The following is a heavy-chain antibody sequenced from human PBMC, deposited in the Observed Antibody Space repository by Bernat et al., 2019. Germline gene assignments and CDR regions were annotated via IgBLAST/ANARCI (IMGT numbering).Heavy chain of an antibody. Sequence: QVQLVQSGAEGKKEGEEGKGACKVSGYTLKEGGRHGVRQAPGKGLEWMGGFDPEDGETIYAQKFQGRVTMTEDTSTDTAYMELSSLGSEDTAVYYCATGDYGDYGYFQHWGQGTLVTVSS. CDR3: ATGDYGDYGYFQH. J-gene: IGHJ1*01. D-gene: IGHD4-17*01. CDR1: GYTLKEGG. CDR2: FDPEDGET. V-gene: IGHV1-24*01.